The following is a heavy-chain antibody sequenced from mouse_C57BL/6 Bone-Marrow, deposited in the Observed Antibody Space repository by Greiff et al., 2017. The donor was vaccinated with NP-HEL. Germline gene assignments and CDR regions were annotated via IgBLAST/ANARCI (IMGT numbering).Heavy chain of an antibody. CDR1: GYTFTSYW. D-gene: IGHD1-1*01. Sequence: EVQLQQSGTVLARPGASVKMSCKTSGYTFTSYWMHWVKQRPGQGLEWIGAIYPGNSDTSYNQKFKGKAKLTAVTSASTAYMELSSLTNEDSAVYYCTGCRVITTVDGFDYGGRGTALTVSS. J-gene: IGHJ2*01. CDR3: TGCRVITTVDGFDY. V-gene: IGHV1-5*01. CDR2: IYPGNSDT.